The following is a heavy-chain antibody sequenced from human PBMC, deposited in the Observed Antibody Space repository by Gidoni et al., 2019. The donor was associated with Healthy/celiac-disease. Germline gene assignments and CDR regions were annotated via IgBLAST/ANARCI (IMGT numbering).Heavy chain of an antibody. V-gene: IGHV3-48*01. Sequence: GLEWVSYISSSSSTIYYADTVKGRFTISRDNAKNSLYLQMNSLRAEDTAVYYCARDTRYSYGFPRFDYWGQGTLVTVSS. CDR2: ISSSSSTI. J-gene: IGHJ4*02. CDR3: ARDTRYSYGFPRFDY. D-gene: IGHD5-18*01.